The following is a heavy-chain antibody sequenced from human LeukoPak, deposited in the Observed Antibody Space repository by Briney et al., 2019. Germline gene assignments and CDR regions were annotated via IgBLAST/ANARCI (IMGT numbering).Heavy chain of an antibody. CDR3: ARAPIRPYYYGMDV. V-gene: IGHV3-11*01. Sequence: GGSLRLSCTASGFTFGDYAMSWIRQAPGKGLEWVSYISSSGSTIYYADSVKGRFTISRDNAKNSLYLQMNSLRAEDTAVYYCARAPIRPYYYGMDVWGQGTTVTVSS. D-gene: IGHD6-6*01. CDR1: GFTFGDYA. J-gene: IGHJ6*02. CDR2: ISSSGSTI.